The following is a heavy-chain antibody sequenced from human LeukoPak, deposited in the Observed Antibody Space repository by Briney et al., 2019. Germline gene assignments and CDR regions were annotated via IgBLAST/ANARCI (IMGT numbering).Heavy chain of an antibody. Sequence: GGSLRLSCAASGFTFSSYSMNWVRQAPGKGLEWVSSISSSSSYIYYADSVKGRFSISRDNSKNTLYLQMNSLRAEDTAVYYCARDLAVAGPGAFDIWGQGTMVTVSS. V-gene: IGHV3-21*04. CDR3: ARDLAVAGPGAFDI. D-gene: IGHD6-19*01. CDR2: ISSSSSYI. J-gene: IGHJ3*02. CDR1: GFTFSSYS.